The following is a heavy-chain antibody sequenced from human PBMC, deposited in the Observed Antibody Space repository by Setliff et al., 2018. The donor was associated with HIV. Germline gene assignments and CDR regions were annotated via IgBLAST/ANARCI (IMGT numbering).Heavy chain of an antibody. J-gene: IGHJ4*02. V-gene: IGHV1-3*01. CDR3: ARQHQMVLGY. CDR1: GYTFTSYG. D-gene: IGHD2-8*01. CDR2: INAGNGNT. Sequence: GASVKVSCKASGYTFTSYGISWVRQAPGQRLEWMGWINAGNGNTKYSQKFQGRVTITRDTSASRAYMELSSLRSEDTAVYYCARQHQMVLGYWGQGTLVTVSS.